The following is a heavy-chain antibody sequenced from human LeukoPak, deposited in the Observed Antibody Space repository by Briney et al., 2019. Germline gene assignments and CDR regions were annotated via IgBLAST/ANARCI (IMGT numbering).Heavy chain of an antibody. J-gene: IGHJ4*02. V-gene: IGHV3-23*01. CDR1: GFTFSSYA. Sequence: GGSLRLSCAASGFTFSSYAMSWVRQAPGKGLEWVSAISGSGGSTYYADSVKGRFTISRDNSKNTLYLQMNSLRAEDTAVYYCARRPQGGYSYGYQPRKSAKFDYWGQGTLVTVSS. CDR3: ARRPQGGYSYGYQPRKSAKFDY. CDR2: ISGSGGST. D-gene: IGHD5-18*01.